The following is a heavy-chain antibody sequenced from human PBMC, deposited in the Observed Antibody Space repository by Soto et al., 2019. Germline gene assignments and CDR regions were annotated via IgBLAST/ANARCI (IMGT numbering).Heavy chain of an antibody. CDR3: ARPHVIYIVVPPDY. V-gene: IGHV3-30*04. CDR2: ISYDGSNK. J-gene: IGHJ4*02. Sequence: QVQLVESGGGVVQPGRYLRLSCAASGFTFSTYAMHWVRQAPGKGLEWVAVISYDGSNKHYADSVKGRFTISRDNSKNTLYLQMNSLRAEDTAVYYCARPHVIYIVVPPDYWGQGTLVTVSS. D-gene: IGHD2-15*01. CDR1: GFTFSTYA.